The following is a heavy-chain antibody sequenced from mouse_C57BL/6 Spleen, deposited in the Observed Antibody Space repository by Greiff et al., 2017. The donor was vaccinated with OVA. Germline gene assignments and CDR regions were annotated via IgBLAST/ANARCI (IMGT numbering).Heavy chain of an antibody. CDR3: ARELLPYAMDY. J-gene: IGHJ4*01. CDR2: LYPGSGST. Sequence: QVQLQQPGAELVKPGASVKMSCKASGYTFTSYWITWVKQRPGQGLEWIGDLYPGSGSTNYNEKFKSKATLTVDTSSSTAYMQLSSLTSEDSAVYYCARELLPYAMDYWGQGTSVTVSS. V-gene: IGHV1-55*01. CDR1: GYTFTSYW. D-gene: IGHD1-1*01.